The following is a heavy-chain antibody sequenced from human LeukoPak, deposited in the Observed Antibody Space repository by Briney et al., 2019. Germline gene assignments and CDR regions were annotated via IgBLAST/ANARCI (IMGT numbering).Heavy chain of an antibody. J-gene: IGHJ4*02. D-gene: IGHD2-15*01. CDR2: ISSGSSTI. Sequence: GGSLRLSCAASGFTFSSYSMNWVRQAPGKGLEWVSYISSGSSTIYYADSVKGRFTISRDNAKNSLYLQMNSLRAEDTAVYYCARDAPSILPSPQDDYWGQGTLVTVSS. V-gene: IGHV3-48*01. CDR3: ARDAPSILPSPQDDY. CDR1: GFTFSSYS.